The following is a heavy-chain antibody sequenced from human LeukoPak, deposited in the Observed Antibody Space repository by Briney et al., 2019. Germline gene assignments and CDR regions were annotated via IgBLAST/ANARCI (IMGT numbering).Heavy chain of an antibody. CDR1: GFAVSSNY. CDR3: ARDIWTTAAGPGYYMDV. Sequence: GGSLRLSCAASGFAVSSNYMSWVRQAPGKGLEWVSVSYSGGSTYYADSVKGRFTISRDNSKNTPYLQMNSLRAEDTAVYYCARDIWTTAAGPGYYMDVWGKGTTVTISS. V-gene: IGHV3-66*01. J-gene: IGHJ6*03. CDR2: SYSGGST. D-gene: IGHD6-13*01.